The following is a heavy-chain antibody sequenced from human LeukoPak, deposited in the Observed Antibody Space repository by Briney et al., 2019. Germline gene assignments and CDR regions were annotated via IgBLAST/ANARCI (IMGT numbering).Heavy chain of an antibody. CDR2: ISGSGGTT. Sequence: PGGSLRLSCAASGFTFSNYGMSWVRQAPGKGLEWVSAISGSGGTTYYAGSVKGRFTISRDNSENTLYLQINSLRVEDTAVYYCAKSWNYYVSSGDDALDIWGQGTMVTVSS. J-gene: IGHJ3*02. CDR3: AKSWNYYVSSGDDALDI. D-gene: IGHD3-22*01. V-gene: IGHV3-23*01. CDR1: GFTFSNYG.